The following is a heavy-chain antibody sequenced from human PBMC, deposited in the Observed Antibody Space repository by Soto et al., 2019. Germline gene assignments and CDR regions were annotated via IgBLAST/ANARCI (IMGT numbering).Heavy chain of an antibody. Sequence: EVQLVESGGGLVQPGGSLRLSCAASGFTFTDYWMHWVRQAPGKGLVWVSSIKLAGSETSDADSVKGRFTISRDNAKNPRYLPANSLRGDDTSVYCWGRVPIAVPVVGIDNWGQGILVTVSS. CDR3: GRVPIAVPVVGIDN. J-gene: IGHJ4*02. D-gene: IGHD6-19*01. V-gene: IGHV3-74*01. CDR2: IKLAGSET. CDR1: GFTFTDYW.